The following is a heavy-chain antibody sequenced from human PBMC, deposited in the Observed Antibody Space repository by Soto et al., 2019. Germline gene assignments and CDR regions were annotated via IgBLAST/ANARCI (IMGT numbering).Heavy chain of an antibody. Sequence: GGSLRLSCAASGFTFSSYAMSWVRQAPGKGLEWVSTFTNFGATYYADSVKGRFTISRDNSKNTLYLQMNSLRAEDTAVYYCAREFASGSPNYDYWGLGTLVTVSS. CDR1: GFTFSSYA. D-gene: IGHD3-10*01. CDR3: AREFASGSPNYDY. J-gene: IGHJ4*02. V-gene: IGHV3-23*01. CDR2: FTNFGAT.